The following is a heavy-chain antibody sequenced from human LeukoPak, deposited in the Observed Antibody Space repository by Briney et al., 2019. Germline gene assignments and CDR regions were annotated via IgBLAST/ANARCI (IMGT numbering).Heavy chain of an antibody. CDR3: ARTSLGGSYKFDY. J-gene: IGHJ4*02. CDR1: GYSFPNFW. Sequence: GESLKISCKGSGYSFPNFWIGWVRQMPGKGLEWMARIYPGDSNTRYSPSFQGQVTVSADTSVSTAYLQWSSLKASDTAMYYCARTSLGGSYKFDYWGQGTLVTISS. CDR2: IYPGDSNT. V-gene: IGHV5-51*01. D-gene: IGHD1-26*01.